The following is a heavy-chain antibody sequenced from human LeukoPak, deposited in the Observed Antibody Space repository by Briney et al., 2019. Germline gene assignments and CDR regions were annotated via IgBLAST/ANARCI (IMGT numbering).Heavy chain of an antibody. CDR1: GYSFTSYW. D-gene: IGHD2-2*01. V-gene: IGHV5-51*01. CDR2: IYPGDSDT. J-gene: IGHJ6*03. Sequence: PGESLKISCKGSGYSFTSYWIGWVRQMPGKGLEWMGIIYPGDSDTRYSPSFQGQVTISADKSISTAYLQWSSLKASDTTMYYCARQRDYYSSTSCPLYMDVWGKGTTVTVSS. CDR3: ARQRDYYSSTSCPLYMDV.